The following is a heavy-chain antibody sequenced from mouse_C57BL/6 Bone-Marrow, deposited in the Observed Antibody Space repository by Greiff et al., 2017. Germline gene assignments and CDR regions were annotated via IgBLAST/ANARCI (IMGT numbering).Heavy chain of an antibody. Sequence: VQLQQSGPGLVQPSQSLSITCTVSGFSLTSYGVHWVRQSPGKGLEWLGVIWRGGSTDYNAAFMSRLSITKDNSKSQVFFKMNSLQADDTAIYYCAKPSYGSSYWYFDVWGTGTTVTVSS. J-gene: IGHJ1*03. CDR3: AKPSYGSSYWYFDV. D-gene: IGHD1-1*01. V-gene: IGHV2-5*01. CDR2: IWRGGST. CDR1: GFSLTSYG.